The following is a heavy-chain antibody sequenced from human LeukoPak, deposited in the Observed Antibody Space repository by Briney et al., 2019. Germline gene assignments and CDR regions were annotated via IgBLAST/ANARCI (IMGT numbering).Heavy chain of an antibody. V-gene: IGHV3-48*01. CDR2: ISSSSSTI. CDR1: EFTFSSYS. CDR3: ARELDGYNARYFDY. J-gene: IGHJ4*02. Sequence: GGSLRLSCAASEFTFSSYSMNWVRQAPGKGLEWVSYISSSSSTIYYADSVKGRFTISRDNSKNTLYLQMNSLRAEDTAVYYCARELDGYNARYFDYWGQGTLVTVSS. D-gene: IGHD5-24*01.